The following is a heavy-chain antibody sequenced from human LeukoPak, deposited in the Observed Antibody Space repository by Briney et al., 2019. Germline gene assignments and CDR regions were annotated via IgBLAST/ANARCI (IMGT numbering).Heavy chain of an antibody. CDR3: ARMITLSNGRYSSKTLDY. CDR2: INWDDDK. V-gene: IGHV2-70*11. J-gene: IGHJ4*02. D-gene: IGHD5-18*01. CDR1: GFSLSTKGMC. Sequence: YGPTLVKPAQTLTMTCSFSGFSLSTKGMCVSWIRQPAGKALEWLARINWDDDKDYSTSLKTRLTISKGTSKNQVVLTITNMDPVDTATYYCARMITLSNGRYSSKTLDYWGQGTLVTVSS.